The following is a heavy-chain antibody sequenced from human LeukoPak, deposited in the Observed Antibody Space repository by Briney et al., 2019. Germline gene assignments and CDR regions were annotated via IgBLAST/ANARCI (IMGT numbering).Heavy chain of an antibody. V-gene: IGHV3-11*01. J-gene: IGHJ4*02. CDR2: ISSSSSTI. CDR1: GFTFSDYY. CDR3: ARVLIVGVVIDYFDH. D-gene: IGHD3-3*02. Sequence: GGSLRLSCAASGFTFSDYYMSWIRQAPGKGLEWVSYISSSSSTIYYADSVKGRFTISRDNAENSLYLQMNSLRAEDTAVYYCARVLIVGVVIDYFDHWGQGTLVTVSS.